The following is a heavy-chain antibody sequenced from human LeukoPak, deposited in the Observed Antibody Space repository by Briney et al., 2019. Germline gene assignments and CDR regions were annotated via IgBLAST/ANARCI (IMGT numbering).Heavy chain of an antibody. CDR2: IDPNTGGT. V-gene: IGHV1-2*02. D-gene: IGHD3-10*01. Sequence: ASVKVSCKVSGYTFTAYYMHWVRQAPGQGLEWMGWIDPNTGGTNYAQKFQGRVTMTRDTSISTAYMELSRLRSDDTAVYYCARDGSGNREEYYYYYYYMDVWGKGTTVTVSS. J-gene: IGHJ6*03. CDR1: GYTFTAYY. CDR3: ARDGSGNREEYYYYYYYMDV.